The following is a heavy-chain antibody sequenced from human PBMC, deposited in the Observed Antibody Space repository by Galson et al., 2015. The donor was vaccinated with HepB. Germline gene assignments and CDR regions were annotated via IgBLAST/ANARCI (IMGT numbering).Heavy chain of an antibody. CDR1: GFTFSDYY. J-gene: IGHJ5*02. CDR3: AREIDYSGYDLLRWFDP. V-gene: IGHV3-11*01. D-gene: IGHD5-12*01. CDR2: ISSSGSTI. Sequence: SLRLSCAASGFTFSDYYMSWIRQAPGKGLEWVSYISSSGSTIYYADSVKGRFTISRDNAKNSLYLQMNRLRAEDTAVYYCAREIDYSGYDLLRWFDPWGQGTLVTVSS.